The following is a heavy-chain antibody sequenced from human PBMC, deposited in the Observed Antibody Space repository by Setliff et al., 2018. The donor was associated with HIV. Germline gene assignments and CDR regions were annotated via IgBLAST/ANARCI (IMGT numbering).Heavy chain of an antibody. CDR2: INWNGGST. Sequence: GESLKISCAASGFNFDDYAMSWVRQAPGKGLEWVSNINWNGGSTGYADSVKGRFTISRDNAKNSLYLQMNSLRAEDTALYYCARGVTYYYGSGSYREYDFDYWGQGTLVIV. CDR1: GFNFDDYA. J-gene: IGHJ4*02. CDR3: ARGVTYYYGSGSYREYDFDY. V-gene: IGHV3-20*04. D-gene: IGHD3-10*01.